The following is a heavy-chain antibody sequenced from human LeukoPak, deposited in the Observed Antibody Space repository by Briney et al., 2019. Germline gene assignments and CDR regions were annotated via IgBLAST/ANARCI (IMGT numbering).Heavy chain of an antibody. Sequence: PSETLSLTCTVSGGSISSGGYYWSWIRQPPGKGLEWIGYIYHSGSTYYNPSLKSRVTISVDRSKNQFSLKLSSVTAADTAVYYCARSYYYGSGSYSTFDYWGQGTLVTVSS. CDR2: IYHSGST. V-gene: IGHV4-30-2*01. J-gene: IGHJ4*02. D-gene: IGHD3-10*01. CDR1: GGSISSGGYY. CDR3: ARSYYYGSGSYSTFDY.